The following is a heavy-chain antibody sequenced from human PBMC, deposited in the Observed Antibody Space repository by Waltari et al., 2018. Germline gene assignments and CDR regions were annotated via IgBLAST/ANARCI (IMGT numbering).Heavy chain of an antibody. J-gene: IGHJ6*02. V-gene: IGHV4-34*01. CDR3: ARHNLRGIMGPRGYYYYGMDV. CDR2: INHSGST. CDR1: GGSFSGYY. Sequence: QVQLQQWGAGLLKPSETLSLTCAVYGGSFSGYYWSWIRQPPGQGLEWIGEINHSGSTNYNPSLKSRVTISVDTSKNQFSLKLSSVTAADTAVYYCARHNLRGIMGPRGYYYYGMDVWGQGTTVTVSS. D-gene: IGHD1-26*01.